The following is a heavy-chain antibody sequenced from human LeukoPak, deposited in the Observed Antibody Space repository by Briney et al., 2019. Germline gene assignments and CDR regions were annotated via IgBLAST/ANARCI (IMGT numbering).Heavy chain of an antibody. Sequence: PSETLSLTCAVYGXSFSGYYGSWIRQPPGKGLEWIGEINHSGSTNYNPSLKSRVTISVDTSKNQFSLKLSSVTAADTAVYYCAREKYCSGGSCLDYWGQGTLVTVSS. J-gene: IGHJ4*02. V-gene: IGHV4-34*01. CDR3: AREKYCSGGSCLDY. CDR1: GXSFSGYY. D-gene: IGHD2-15*01. CDR2: INHSGST.